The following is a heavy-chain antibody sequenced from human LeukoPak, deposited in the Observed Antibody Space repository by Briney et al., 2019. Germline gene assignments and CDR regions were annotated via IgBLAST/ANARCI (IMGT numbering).Heavy chain of an antibody. CDR3: AKDTAMVLYYFDY. CDR2: ISWNSGSI. V-gene: IGHV3-9*01. Sequence: GGSLRLSCAASGFTFDDYAMHWVRQAPGKGLEWVSGISWNSGSIGYADPVKGRFTISRDNAKNSLYLQMNSLRAEDTALYYCAKDTAMVLYYFDYWGQGTLVTVSS. D-gene: IGHD5-18*01. CDR1: GFTFDDYA. J-gene: IGHJ4*02.